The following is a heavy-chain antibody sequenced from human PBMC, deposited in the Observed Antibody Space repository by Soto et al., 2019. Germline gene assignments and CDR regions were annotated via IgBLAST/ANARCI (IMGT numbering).Heavy chain of an antibody. Sequence: GGSLRLSCAASGFTFSSYSMNWVRQAPGKGLEWVSYISSSSSTIYYADSVKGRFTISRDNAKNSLYLQMNSLRDEDTAVYYCARDLDGGRWDAFDIWGQGTMVTVSS. V-gene: IGHV3-48*02. CDR1: GFTFSSYS. J-gene: IGHJ3*02. CDR3: ARDLDGGRWDAFDI. CDR2: ISSSSSTI. D-gene: IGHD2-15*01.